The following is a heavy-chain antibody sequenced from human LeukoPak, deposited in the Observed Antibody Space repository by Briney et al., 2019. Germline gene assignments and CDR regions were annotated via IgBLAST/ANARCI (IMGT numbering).Heavy chain of an antibody. D-gene: IGHD6-6*01. J-gene: IGHJ5*02. CDR2: IIPIFGTA. CDR1: GGTFSSYA. V-gene: IGHV1-69*13. CDR3: ARDRVGARMGIAARLSWWFDP. Sequence: ASVKVSCKASGGTFSSYAISWVRQAPGQGLEWMGGIIPIFGTANYAQKFQGRVTITADESTSTAYMELSSLRSEDTAVYYCARDRVGARMGIAARLSWWFDPWGQGTLVTVSS.